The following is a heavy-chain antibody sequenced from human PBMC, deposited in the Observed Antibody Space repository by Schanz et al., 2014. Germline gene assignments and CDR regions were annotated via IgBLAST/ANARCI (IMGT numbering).Heavy chain of an antibody. V-gene: IGHV1-46*01. CDR1: GYTLSAYS. CDR2: VNPSVRGT. CDR3: ARAKRFGDMDV. J-gene: IGHJ6*02. Sequence: QVQLVQSGTQVKKPGASVKVSCKASGYTLSAYSLHWVRQAPGQGLEWMGIVNPSVRGTHFAREFQGRVTVTSDTSTSTVYMELSGLRPEDTAVYYCARAKRFGDMDVWGQGTTVIVSS. D-gene: IGHD3-10*01.